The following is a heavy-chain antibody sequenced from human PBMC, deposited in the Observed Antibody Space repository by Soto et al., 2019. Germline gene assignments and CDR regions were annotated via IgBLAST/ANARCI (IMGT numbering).Heavy chain of an antibody. J-gene: IGHJ4*02. CDR2: FDPEDGET. Sequence: GASVKVSCKVSGYTLTELSMHWARQAPGKGLEWMGGFDPEDGETIYAQKFQGRVTMTEDTSTDTAYMELSSLRSEDTAVYYCATVRLNYYDSSGYYRAFDYWGQGTLVTVSS. CDR1: GYTLTELS. CDR3: ATVRLNYYDSSGYYRAFDY. V-gene: IGHV1-24*01. D-gene: IGHD3-22*01.